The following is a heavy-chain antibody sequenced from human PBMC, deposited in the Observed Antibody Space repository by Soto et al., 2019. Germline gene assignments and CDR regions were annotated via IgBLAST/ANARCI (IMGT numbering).Heavy chain of an antibody. CDR1: GGSFSSYA. CDR3: ARAGPVAGNHAFDI. V-gene: IGHV1-69*06. J-gene: IGHJ3*02. CDR2: IIPIFGTA. Sequence: QVQLVQSGAEVKKPGSSVKVSCKASGGSFSSYAISWVRQAPVQGLEWMGGIIPIFGTANYAQKFQGKVTIIADKYTSTAYMELSSLRSEDTDVYYCARAGPVAGNHAFDIWGQGTLVTVSS. D-gene: IGHD6-19*01.